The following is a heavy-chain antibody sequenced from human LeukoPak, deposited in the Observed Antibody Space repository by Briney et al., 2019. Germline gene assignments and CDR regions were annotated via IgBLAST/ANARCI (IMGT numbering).Heavy chain of an antibody. CDR3: ARDPGIYYYYYGMDV. CDR1: GGSLSSGSYY. J-gene: IGHJ6*02. CDR2: IYTSGST. Sequence: SQTLSLTCTVSGGSLSSGSYYWRWLRQPAGTGLEWLGRIYTSGSTNYNPSLKSRVTISVDTSKNQFSLKLSSVTAADTAVYYCARDPGIYYYYYGMDVWGQGTTVTVSS. V-gene: IGHV4-61*02.